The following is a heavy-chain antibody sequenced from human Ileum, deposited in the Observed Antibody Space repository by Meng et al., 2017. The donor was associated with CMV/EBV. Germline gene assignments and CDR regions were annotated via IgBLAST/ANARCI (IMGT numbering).Heavy chain of an antibody. CDR1: GFSVSNNY. CDR2: IYSGGST. CDR3: ARTIDDYFSSGSSYNVLYFDF. J-gene: IGHJ4*02. Sequence: EVQLLESGGDLVQPGGSLRLSCAASGFSVSNNYISWVRQAPGRGLEWLSVIYSGGSTYYADSVKGRFSISRDNSKNTVYLQMNSLRVEDTAVYYCARTIDDYFSSGSSYNVLYFDFWGQGTLVTVSS. D-gene: IGHD3-10*01. V-gene: IGHV3-53*01.